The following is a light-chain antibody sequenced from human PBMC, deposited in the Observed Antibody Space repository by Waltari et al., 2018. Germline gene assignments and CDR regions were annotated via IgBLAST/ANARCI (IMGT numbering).Light chain of an antibody. CDR2: DAS. J-gene: IGKJ2*01. CDR3: QQRTNWH. CDR1: QNVSSA. Sequence: EIVLTQSPATLSLSPGERATLSCRASQNVSSALAWYQQKPGQAPRLLIYDASHRATGIPARFSGSGSGTDFTLTISSLEPEDFVVYFCQQRTNWHFGQGTKLEIK. V-gene: IGKV3-11*01.